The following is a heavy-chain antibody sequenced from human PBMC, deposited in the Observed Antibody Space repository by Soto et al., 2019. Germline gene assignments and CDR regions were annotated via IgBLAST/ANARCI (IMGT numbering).Heavy chain of an antibody. CDR3: AKDIYRTFNAFDY. Sequence: GGSLRLSCAASGFTFDDYAMHWVRQAPGKGLEWVSGISWNSGSIAYADSVKGRFTISRDNAKNSLYLQMNSLRVEDTAFYYCAKDIYRTFNAFDYWGQGTLVTVSS. V-gene: IGHV3-9*01. J-gene: IGHJ4*02. D-gene: IGHD2-2*01. CDR2: ISWNSGSI. CDR1: GFTFDDYA.